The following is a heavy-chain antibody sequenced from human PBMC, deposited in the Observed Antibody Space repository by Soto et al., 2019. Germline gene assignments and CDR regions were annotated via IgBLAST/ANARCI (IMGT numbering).Heavy chain of an antibody. Sequence: EVQLVESGGGLVQPGGSLRLSCAASGFTVSSNYMSWVRQAPGKGLEWVSVIYSGGSTYYADSVKCRFTISRDNSKNTLYLQMNSLRAEDTAVYYCAAAGGGYSGYDPHKPLRYLIDWGQGTLVTVSS. J-gene: IGHJ4*02. D-gene: IGHD5-12*01. V-gene: IGHV3-66*01. CDR1: GFTVSSNY. CDR3: AAAGGGYSGYDPHKPLRYLID. CDR2: IYSGGST.